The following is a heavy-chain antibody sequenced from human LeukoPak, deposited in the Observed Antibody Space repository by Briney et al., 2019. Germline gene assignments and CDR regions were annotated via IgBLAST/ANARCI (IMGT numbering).Heavy chain of an antibody. Sequence: GGSLRLSCAASGFTFSSYWMHWVRQAPGKGLAWVSRIKSDGSTRYADSVKGRFTISRDNAKNTVSLQMTSLRAEDTGVYYCARAPSEIGGYYPEYFRHWGQGTLVIVSS. CDR2: IKSDGST. CDR3: ARAPSEIGGYYPEYFRH. J-gene: IGHJ1*01. CDR1: GFTFSSYW. V-gene: IGHV3-74*01. D-gene: IGHD3-22*01.